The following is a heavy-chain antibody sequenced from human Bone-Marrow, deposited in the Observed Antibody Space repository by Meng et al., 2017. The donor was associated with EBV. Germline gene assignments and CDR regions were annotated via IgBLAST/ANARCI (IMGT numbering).Heavy chain of an antibody. CDR2: IKPDGSVI. V-gene: IGHV3-74*01. J-gene: IGHJ4*02. CDR3: AKDCFGDKDS. D-gene: IGHD2-21*01. CDR1: GFTLRSYW. Sequence: EVQVMASXXXXVXXGGSLRLSCAASGFTLRSYWVHWVRQAPGKGLVWVSRIKPDGSVITYADSEKGRFTISRDNAKNTVYLQMNNLRAEDTAVYYCAKDCFGDKDSWGQGTLITVSS.